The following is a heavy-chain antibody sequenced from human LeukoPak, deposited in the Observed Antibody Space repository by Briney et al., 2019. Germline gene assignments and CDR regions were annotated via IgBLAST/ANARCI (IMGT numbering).Heavy chain of an antibody. CDR2: VYYIGKP. J-gene: IGHJ3*01. D-gene: IGHD3-16*01. V-gene: IGHV4-59*12. CDR3: ARRFRTGGDLHHDAYDV. CDR1: GGSISDYF. Sequence: SETLSLTCSVSGGSISDYFWGWIRQPPGKGLEWIGHVYYIGKPTCSPSLESRVSISVDTSKNQFSLELTSVTAADTAVYYCARRFRTGGDLHHDAYDVWGQGTVITVSS.